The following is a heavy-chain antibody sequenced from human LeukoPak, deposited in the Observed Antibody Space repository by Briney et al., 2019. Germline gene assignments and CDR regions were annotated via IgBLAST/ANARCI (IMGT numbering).Heavy chain of an antibody. J-gene: IGHJ4*02. CDR3: AKESGSYYYFDY. CDR2: ISGSGGST. CDR1: GFTFSSYA. D-gene: IGHD1-26*01. V-gene: IGHV3-23*01. Sequence: RAGGSLRLSCAASGFTFSSYATSWVRQAPGKGLEWVSAISGSGGSTYYADSVKGRFTISRDNSKNTLYLQMNSLRAEDTAVYYCAKESGSYYYFDYWGQGTLVTVSS.